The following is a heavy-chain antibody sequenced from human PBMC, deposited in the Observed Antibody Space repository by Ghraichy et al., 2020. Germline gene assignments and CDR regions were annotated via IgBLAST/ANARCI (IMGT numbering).Heavy chain of an antibody. V-gene: IGHV3-23*01. CDR2: ILGSGDIT. J-gene: IGHJ4*02. Sequence: GGSLRLSCAASGFPFRSYAMGWVRQAPGKGLEWVSSILGSGDITYYADSVKGRFTISRDNSKNTLYLQMSSLRAEDTALYYCAKLDNHPLTTIYHWGQGTLVTVSS. CDR3: AKLDNHPLTTIYH. D-gene: IGHD3-22*01. CDR1: GFPFRSYA.